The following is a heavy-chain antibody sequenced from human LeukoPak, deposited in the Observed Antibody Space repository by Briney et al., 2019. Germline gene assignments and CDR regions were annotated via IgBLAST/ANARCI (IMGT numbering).Heavy chain of an antibody. CDR1: TGSVSSGIYY. CDR3: ARDRYLDV. CDR2: IYTSGST. J-gene: IGHJ6*03. V-gene: IGHV4-61*10. Sequence: SETLSLTCSVSTGSVSSGIYYWTWIRQPAGKGLEWIGHIYTSGSTNYNPSLGSRVTISLDASKNQFSLRLTSVTAADTAVYYCARDRYLDVWGKGTTVTVSS.